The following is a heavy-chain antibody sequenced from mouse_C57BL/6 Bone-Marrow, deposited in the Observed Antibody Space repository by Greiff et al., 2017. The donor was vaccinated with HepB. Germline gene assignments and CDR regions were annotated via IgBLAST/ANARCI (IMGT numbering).Heavy chain of an antibody. Sequence: EVKLMESGAELVRPGASVKLSCTASGFNIKDDYMHWVKQRPEQGLEWIGWIDPENGDTEYASKFQGKATITADTSSNTAYLQLSSLTSEDTAVYYCSYLPMDYWGQGTSVTVSS. CDR3: SYLPMDY. V-gene: IGHV14-4*01. CDR1: GFNIKDDY. J-gene: IGHJ4*01. CDR2: IDPENGDT. D-gene: IGHD2-10*01.